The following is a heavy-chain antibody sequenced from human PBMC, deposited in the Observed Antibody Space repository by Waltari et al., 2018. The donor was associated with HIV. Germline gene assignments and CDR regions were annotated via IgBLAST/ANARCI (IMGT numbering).Heavy chain of an antibody. Sequence: QVQLVQSGAEVKKPGASVKVSCKASGYTFTSYAMHWVRQAPGQRLEWMGWINAGNGNTKYSQKFQGRVTSTRDTSASTAYMELSSLRSEDTAVYYCARASITGTTGAFDIWGQGTMVTVSS. V-gene: IGHV1-3*01. CDR1: GYTFTSYA. CDR3: ARASITGTTGAFDI. CDR2: INAGNGNT. D-gene: IGHD1-7*01. J-gene: IGHJ3*02.